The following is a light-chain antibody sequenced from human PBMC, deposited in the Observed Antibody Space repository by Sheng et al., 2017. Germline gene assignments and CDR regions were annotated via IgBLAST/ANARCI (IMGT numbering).Light chain of an antibody. CDR1: NIGRKN. CDR2: DES. Sequence: SYVLTQPPSVSVAPGQTASLTCGGNNIGRKNVHWYQQKPGQAPVLVVYDESARPSGIPERFSGSSSGNTATLTISGVEAGDEADYYCQVWDDSSDHFGGRDQADR. J-gene: IGLJ2*01. V-gene: IGLV3-21*02. CDR3: QVWDDSSDH.